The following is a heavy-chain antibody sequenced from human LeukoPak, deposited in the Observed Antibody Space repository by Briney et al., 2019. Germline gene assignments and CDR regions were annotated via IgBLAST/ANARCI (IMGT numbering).Heavy chain of an antibody. Sequence: GGSLRLSCTASGFTFSNYWMDWVRQAPGKGLEWVASIKQDASKIYYVDSVQGRFTVSRDNAKNSLCLQMNSLRVEDTAVYYCARGGCSGWCHDSGGQGTLVAVSS. CDR1: GFTFSNYW. V-gene: IGHV3-7*01. D-gene: IGHD6-19*01. CDR3: ARGGCSGWCHDS. J-gene: IGHJ4*02. CDR2: IKQDASKI.